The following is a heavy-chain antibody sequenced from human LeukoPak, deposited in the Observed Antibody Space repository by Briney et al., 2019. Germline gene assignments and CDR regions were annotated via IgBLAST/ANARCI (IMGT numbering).Heavy chain of an antibody. Sequence: SETLSLTCAVYGGSFSGYYWSWIHQPPGKGLEWIGEINHSGSTNYNPSLKSRVTISVDTSKNQFSLKLSSVTAADTAVYYCARGRVDKDYYDSSGYYHGGYFDYWGQGTLVTVSS. J-gene: IGHJ4*02. CDR2: INHSGST. CDR1: GGSFSGYY. D-gene: IGHD3-22*01. V-gene: IGHV4-34*01. CDR3: ARGRVDKDYYDSSGYYHGGYFDY.